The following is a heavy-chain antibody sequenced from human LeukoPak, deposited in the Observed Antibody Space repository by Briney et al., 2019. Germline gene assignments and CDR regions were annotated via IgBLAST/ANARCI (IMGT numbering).Heavy chain of an antibody. CDR2: MNPNSGNT. D-gene: IGHD1-26*01. CDR3: ARGEWELRAFDI. V-gene: IGHV1-8*03. CDR1: GYTFTSYD. Sequence: ASVKVPCKASGYTFTSYDINWVRQATGQGLEWMGWMNPNSGNTGYAQKFQGRVTITRNTSISTAYMELSSLRSEDTAVYYCARGEWELRAFDIWGQGTMVTVSS. J-gene: IGHJ3*02.